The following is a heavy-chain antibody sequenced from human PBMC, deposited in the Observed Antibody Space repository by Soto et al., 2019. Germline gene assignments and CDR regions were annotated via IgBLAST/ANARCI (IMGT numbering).Heavy chain of an antibody. CDR2: IYHSGST. J-gene: IGHJ5*02. CDR1: GGSISSSNW. V-gene: IGHV4-4*02. D-gene: IGHD2-21*02. CDR3: ARSRGHIVVVTAVGPSWFDP. Sequence: SETLSLTCAVSGGSISSSNWWSWVRQPPGKGLEWIGEIYHSGSTYYNPSLKSRVTISVDTSKNQFSLKLSSVTAADTAVYYCARSRGHIVVVTAVGPSWFDPWGQGTLVTVSS.